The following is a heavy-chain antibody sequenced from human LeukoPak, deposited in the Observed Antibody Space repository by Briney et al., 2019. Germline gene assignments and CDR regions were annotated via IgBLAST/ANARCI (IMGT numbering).Heavy chain of an antibody. Sequence: GASVKVSCKTSGYTFTSFGLNWVRQAPGQGLEWMGWISAYNGNTNYAQNLQDRVTMTTDTSTSTAYMELRSLRSDDTAVYYCARDRITLVRGVINHPSDYWGQGTLDTVSS. CDR2: ISAYNGNT. CDR1: GYTFTSFG. J-gene: IGHJ4*02. CDR3: ARDRITLVRGVINHPSDY. D-gene: IGHD3-10*01. V-gene: IGHV1-18*01.